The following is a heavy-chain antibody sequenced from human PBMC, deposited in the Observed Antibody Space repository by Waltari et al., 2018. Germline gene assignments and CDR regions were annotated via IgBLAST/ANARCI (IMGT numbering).Heavy chain of an antibody. CDR3: ARLVVVVAAHFDY. V-gene: IGHV4-38-2*01. CDR2: IYHSGST. J-gene: IGHJ4*02. Sequence: QVQLPESGPGLVKRSEALSPACAVSGYSISVRSYWGWTRQPPGKGLEWIGSIYHSGSTYYNPSLKSRVTISVDTSKTQFSLKLSSVTAADTAVYYCARLVVVVAAHFDYWGQGTLVTVSS. CDR1: GYSISVRSY. D-gene: IGHD2-15*01.